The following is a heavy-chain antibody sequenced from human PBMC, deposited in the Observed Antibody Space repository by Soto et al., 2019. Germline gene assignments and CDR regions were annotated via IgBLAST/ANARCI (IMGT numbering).Heavy chain of an antibody. CDR3: AHIAPEIVSAGGQGGFDY. D-gene: IGHD5-12*01. Sequence: QITLKESGPTLVRPPQTLTLTCTFSGFSLTSGVGVGWIRQPPGKALEWLALIYWDDDKRYSPSLKNRLPITKDTSKIQVVLTRTNDGPVNTATYFCAHIAPEIVSAGGQGGFDYWGQGTLVTVSS. V-gene: IGHV2-5*02. CDR2: IYWDDDK. CDR1: GFSLTSGVG. J-gene: IGHJ4*02.